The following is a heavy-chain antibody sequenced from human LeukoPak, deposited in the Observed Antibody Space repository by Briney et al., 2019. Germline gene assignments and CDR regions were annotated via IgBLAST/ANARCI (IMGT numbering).Heavy chain of an antibody. J-gene: IGHJ4*02. V-gene: IGHV4-39*01. CDR3: ARQTWIELWHFDY. Sequence: SETLSLTCAVSGDSIGSSSYYWAWTRQPPGKGLEWIGSIYYSGSTYYTPSLKSRVTISVETSKSKFSLKVSSVTAADTAVYYCARQTWIELWHFDYWGQGALVTVSS. CDR2: IYYSGST. D-gene: IGHD5-18*01. CDR1: GDSIGSSSYY.